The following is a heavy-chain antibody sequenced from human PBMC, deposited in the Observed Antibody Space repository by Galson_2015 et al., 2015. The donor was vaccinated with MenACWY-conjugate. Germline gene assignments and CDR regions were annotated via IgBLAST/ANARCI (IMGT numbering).Heavy chain of an antibody. CDR2: IKQDGSEK. CDR1: GFTFSSYW. CDR3: AKSTTYYYDSSGYYYDY. V-gene: IGHV3-7*03. Sequence: SLRLSCAASGFTFSSYWMSWVRQAPGKGLEWVANIKQDGSEKYYVDSVKGRFTISRDNAKNSLYLQMNSLRAEDTAVYYCAKSTTYYYDSSGYYYDYWGQGTLVTVSS. D-gene: IGHD3-22*01. J-gene: IGHJ4*02.